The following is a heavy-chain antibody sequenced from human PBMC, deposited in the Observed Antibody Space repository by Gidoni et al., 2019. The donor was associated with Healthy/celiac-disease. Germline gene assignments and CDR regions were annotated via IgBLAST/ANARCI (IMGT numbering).Heavy chain of an antibody. Sequence: QVQLVQSGAAVKKPGASVKVSCKASGYTFTGYYMHWVRQGPGQGLEWMGWINPNSGGTNYAQKFQGRVTMTRDTSISTAYMELSRLRSDDTAVYYCARRVIIAAAGVNWFDPWGQGTLVTVSS. J-gene: IGHJ5*02. CDR3: ARRVIIAAAGVNWFDP. V-gene: IGHV1-2*02. CDR1: GYTFTGYY. CDR2: INPNSGGT. D-gene: IGHD6-13*01.